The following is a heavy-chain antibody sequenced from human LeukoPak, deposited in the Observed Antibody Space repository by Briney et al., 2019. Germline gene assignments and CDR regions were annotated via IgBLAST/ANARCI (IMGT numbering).Heavy chain of an antibody. J-gene: IGHJ5*02. V-gene: IGHV4-39*07. Sequence: PSGTLSLTCTVSGGSISSSNYYWGWIRQPPGKGLEWIGNIYYSGSTYYNPSLESRVTMSLDTSKNQFSLKLSSVTAADTAVYYCARDENGYVWGSFRAWGQGTLVTVSS. D-gene: IGHD3-16*02. CDR3: ARDENGYVWGSFRA. CDR1: GGSISSSNYY. CDR2: IYYSGST.